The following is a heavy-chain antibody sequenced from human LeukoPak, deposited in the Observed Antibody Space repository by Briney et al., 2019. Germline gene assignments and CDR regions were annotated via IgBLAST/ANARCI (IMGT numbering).Heavy chain of an antibody. CDR1: GFTFSSYA. Sequence: GGSLRLSCAASGFTFSSYAMSWVRQAPGKGLEWVSAISGSGGSTYYADSVKGRFTISRDNAKNSLYLQMNSLRAEDTAVYYCARTPRVGGSDYWGQGTLVTVSS. CDR2: ISGSGGST. J-gene: IGHJ4*02. CDR3: ARTPRVGGSDY. V-gene: IGHV3-23*01. D-gene: IGHD1-26*01.